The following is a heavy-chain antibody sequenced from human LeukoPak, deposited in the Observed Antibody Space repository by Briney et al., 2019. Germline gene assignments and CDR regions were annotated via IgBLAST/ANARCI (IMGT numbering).Heavy chain of an antibody. V-gene: IGHV4-39*01. CDR3: APEEKYYYDSSGYFDY. D-gene: IGHD3-22*01. Sequence: SETLSLTCTVSGGSISSSSYYWGWIRQPPGKGLEWIGSIYYSGSTYYNPSLKSRVTISVDTSKNQFSLKLSSVTAADTAVYYCAPEEKYYYDSSGYFDYWGQGTLVTVFS. CDR1: GGSISSSSYY. CDR2: IYYSGST. J-gene: IGHJ4*02.